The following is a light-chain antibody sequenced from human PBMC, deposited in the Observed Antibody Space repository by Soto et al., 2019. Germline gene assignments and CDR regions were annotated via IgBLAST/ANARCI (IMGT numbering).Light chain of an antibody. CDR2: DAS. CDR3: LQDINYPWT. J-gene: IGKJ1*01. Sequence: IHMTQSPSSLSATGGDIVTITFRASHSISSWLAWYQHKPGKAPKLLVYDASTLQSGVPPRFSGSGSGTDFTLAISSLRPEDSATYYCLQDINYPWTFGQGTKVDIK. CDR1: HSISSW. V-gene: IGKV1-5*01.